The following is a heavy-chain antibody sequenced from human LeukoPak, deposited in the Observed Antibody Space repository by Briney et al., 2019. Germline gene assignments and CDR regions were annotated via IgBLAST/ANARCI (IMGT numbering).Heavy chain of an antibody. D-gene: IGHD6-6*01. V-gene: IGHV4-59*01. CDR2: IYYSGSA. J-gene: IGHJ5*02. Sequence: SETLSLTCTVSGGSITSYYWSWIRQPPGKGLEWIGYIYYSGSANYNPSLKSRVTISVDTSKNQFPLKLSSVTAADTAVYYCARDLGYSTSSERFDWFDPWGQGTLVTVPS. CDR1: GGSITSYY. CDR3: ARDLGYSTSSERFDWFDP.